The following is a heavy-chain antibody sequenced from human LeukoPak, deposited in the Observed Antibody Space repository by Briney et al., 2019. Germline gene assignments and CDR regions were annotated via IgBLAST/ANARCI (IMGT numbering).Heavy chain of an antibody. Sequence: KPSETLSLTCTVSGGSISSYYWSWIRQPPGKGLEWIGYIYYSGSTNYNPSLKRRVTISVDTSKNRFSRKLSSVTAADTAVYYCARDNGAGTTKFWGQGTLVTVSS. CDR1: GGSISSYY. D-gene: IGHD1-1*01. J-gene: IGHJ4*02. CDR2: IYYSGST. CDR3: ARDNGAGTTKF. V-gene: IGHV4-59*01.